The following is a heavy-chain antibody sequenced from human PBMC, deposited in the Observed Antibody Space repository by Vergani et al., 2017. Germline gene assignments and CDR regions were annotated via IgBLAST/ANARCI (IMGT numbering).Heavy chain of an antibody. D-gene: IGHD6-6*01. Sequence: EVQLVQSGAEVKKPGESLKISCKGSGYSFTSYWIGWVRQMPGKGLEWMGIIYPGDSDTRYSPSFQGQVTISADQSISTAYLQWSSLKASDTAMYYCAXRSGIAARPGAQDWFDPWGQGTLVTVSS. J-gene: IGHJ5*02. CDR1: GYSFTSYW. V-gene: IGHV5-51*01. CDR2: IYPGDSDT. CDR3: AXRSGIAARPGAQDWFDP.